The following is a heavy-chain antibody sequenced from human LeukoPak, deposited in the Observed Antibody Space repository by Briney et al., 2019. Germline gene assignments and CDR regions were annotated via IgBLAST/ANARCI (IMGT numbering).Heavy chain of an antibody. CDR1: GFTFSSYG. Sequence: GGSLRLSCAASGFTFSSYGMSWVRQAPGKGLEWVSAISGSGGSTYYADSVKGRSTISRDNSKNTLYLQMNSLRAEDTAVYYCAKDLSAMVRDFAYWGQGTLVTVSS. CDR2: ISGSGGST. D-gene: IGHD5-18*01. V-gene: IGHV3-23*01. CDR3: AKDLSAMVRDFAY. J-gene: IGHJ4*02.